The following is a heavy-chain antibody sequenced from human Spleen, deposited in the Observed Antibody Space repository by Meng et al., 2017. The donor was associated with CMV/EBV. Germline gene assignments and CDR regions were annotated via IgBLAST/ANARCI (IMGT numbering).Heavy chain of an antibody. D-gene: IGHD2-15*01. V-gene: IGHV4-39*07. Sequence: SETLSLTCTVSGGSISSSSYYWAWIRQPPGKGLEWIGSIYYSGSTYYNPSLKSRVTISVDTSKNQFSLKLSSVTAADTAVYYCARGLIWRWFDPWGQGTLVTVSS. CDR1: GGSISSSSYY. J-gene: IGHJ5*02. CDR3: ARGLIWRWFDP. CDR2: IYYSGST.